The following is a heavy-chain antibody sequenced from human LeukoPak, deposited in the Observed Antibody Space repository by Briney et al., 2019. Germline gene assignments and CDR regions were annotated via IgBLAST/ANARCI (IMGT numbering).Heavy chain of an antibody. J-gene: IGHJ4*02. V-gene: IGHV1-69*06. D-gene: IGHD6-13*01. CDR1: GGTFSSYA. Sequence: GASVKVSCKASGGTFSSYAISWVRQAPGQGLEWMGGIIPIFGTANYAQKFQGRVTITADKSTSTAYMELSSLRSEDTAMYYCASPIAAAGTLFDYWGQGTLVTVSS. CDR2: IIPIFGTA. CDR3: ASPIAAAGTLFDY.